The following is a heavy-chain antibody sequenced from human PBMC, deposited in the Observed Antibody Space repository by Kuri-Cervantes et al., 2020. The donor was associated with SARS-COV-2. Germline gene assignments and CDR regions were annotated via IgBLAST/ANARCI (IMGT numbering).Heavy chain of an antibody. CDR3: ARQSSTRRYYDFWTGDMDV. CDR2: LNNRGST. D-gene: IGHD3-3*01. V-gene: IGHV4-61*02. CDR1: GGSISSGNYY. Sequence: SETLSLTCSVSGGSISSGNYYWSWIRQPAGKGLEWIGRLNNRGSTNYNPSLTSRVTMSVDTSKNQFSLNLSSVTAADTALYYCARQSSTRRYYDFWTGDMDVWGKGTTVTVSS. J-gene: IGHJ6*03.